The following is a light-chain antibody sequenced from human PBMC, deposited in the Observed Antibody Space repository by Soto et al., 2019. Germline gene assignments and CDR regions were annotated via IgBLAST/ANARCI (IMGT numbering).Light chain of an antibody. CDR2: EVS. Sequence: QSVLTQPASVSGSPGQSITISCTGTSSDVGGYNYVSWFQQYPGKAPQLMIFEVSNRPSGVSNRFSGSKSGNTASLTISGLQAEDEGNYYCSSYTSSSTHVFGGGTKVTVL. CDR1: SSDVGGYNY. V-gene: IGLV2-14*01. J-gene: IGLJ2*01. CDR3: SSYTSSSTHV.